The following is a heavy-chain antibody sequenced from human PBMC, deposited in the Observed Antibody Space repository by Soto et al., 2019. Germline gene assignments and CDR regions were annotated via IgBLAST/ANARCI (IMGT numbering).Heavy chain of an antibody. V-gene: IGHV5-51*01. Sequence: GESLKISCNGSGYTFTNYWIGWVGQMPGKGLEWMGIIYPGDSDTKYNPSFQGQVTISADKSITTTYLRWTSLKASDTAIYYCAASIFYYGMDVWGQGTTVTVSS. J-gene: IGHJ6*02. CDR2: IYPGDSDT. CDR1: GYTFTNYW. CDR3: AASIFYYGMDV.